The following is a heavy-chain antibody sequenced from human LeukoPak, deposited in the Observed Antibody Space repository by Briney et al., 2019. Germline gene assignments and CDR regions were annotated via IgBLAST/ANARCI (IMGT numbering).Heavy chain of an antibody. CDR3: TTLALHDYGGPNTDY. J-gene: IGHJ4*02. CDR1: GDSISRSRYF. V-gene: IGHV4-39*07. D-gene: IGHD4-23*01. CDR2: IYYSEST. Sequence: PSETLSLTSTVSGDSISRSRYFWGWIREPPGKGLERVGNIYYSESTNYNPSLKSRGPVSVDTSKNQFSLKLRSVTAADTAVYYCTTLALHDYGGPNTDYWGQGTLVTGSS.